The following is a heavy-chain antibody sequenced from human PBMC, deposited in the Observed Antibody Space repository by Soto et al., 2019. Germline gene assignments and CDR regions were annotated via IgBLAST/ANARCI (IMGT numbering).Heavy chain of an antibody. V-gene: IGHV3-30*01. CDR3: AIARVADSSLDH. CDR1: VFTFNNNA. J-gene: IGHJ4*01. Sequence: RWSLRLSCGGSVFTFNNNAMHWFRQAPGKGLEWVAFISYDSSEIFYADSVKGRFTISRDNPENTLFLHMNIPRADDTAVYYCAIARVADSSLDHWGQGILVTVSS. D-gene: IGHD3-3*01. CDR2: ISYDSSEI.